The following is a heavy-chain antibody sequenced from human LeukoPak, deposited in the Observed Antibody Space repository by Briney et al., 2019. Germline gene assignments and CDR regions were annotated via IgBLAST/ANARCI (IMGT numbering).Heavy chain of an antibody. CDR1: GFTFSSYW. J-gene: IGHJ1*01. CDR3: ARAPSEIGGYYPEYFRH. CDR2: IKSDGST. D-gene: IGHD3-22*01. Sequence: GGSLRLSCAASGFTFSSYWMHWVRHAPGKGLVWVSRIKSDGSTNYADSVKGRFTISRDNAKNAVSLQMNSLRAEDTGVYYCARAPSEIGGYYPEYFRHWGQGTLVTVSS. V-gene: IGHV3-74*01.